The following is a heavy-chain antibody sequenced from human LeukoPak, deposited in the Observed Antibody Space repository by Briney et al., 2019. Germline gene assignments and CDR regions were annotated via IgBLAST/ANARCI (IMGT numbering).Heavy chain of an antibody. CDR2: ISGSGGST. D-gene: IGHD3-3*01. CDR1: GFTFSSYA. CDR3: AKDSPKYDFWSGYYPTYYFDY. J-gene: IGHJ4*02. V-gene: IGHV3-23*01. Sequence: GGSLRLSCAASGFTFSSYAMSWVRQAPGKGLGWVSAISGSGGSTYYADSVKGRFTISRDNSKNTLYLQMNSLRAEDTAVYYCAKDSPKYDFWSGYYPTYYFDYWGQGTLVTVSS.